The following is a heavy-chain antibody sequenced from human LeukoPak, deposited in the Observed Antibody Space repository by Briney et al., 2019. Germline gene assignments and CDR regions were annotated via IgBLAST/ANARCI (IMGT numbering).Heavy chain of an antibody. CDR2: ISAYNGNT. V-gene: IGHV1-18*01. CDR1: GYTFTSYG. Sequence: ASVKVSCKASGYTFTSYGISWVRQAPGQGLEWMGWISAYNGNTNYAQKLQGGATMTTDTSTSTAYMELRSLRSDDTAVYYCARLRYCSSTSCYAGEEWFFDYWGQGTLVTVSS. D-gene: IGHD2-2*01. J-gene: IGHJ4*02. CDR3: ARLRYCSSTSCYAGEEWFFDY.